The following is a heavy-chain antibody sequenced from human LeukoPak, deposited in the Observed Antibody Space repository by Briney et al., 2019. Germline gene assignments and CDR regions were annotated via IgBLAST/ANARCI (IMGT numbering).Heavy chain of an antibody. D-gene: IGHD1-26*01. CDR3: ARARIVGVSKYFQH. CDR2: INHSGST. Sequence: SETLSLTCAVYGGSFSGYYWSWIRQPPGKGLEWIGEINHSGSTNYNPSLKSRVTISVDTSKNQFSLKLSSVTAADTAVYYCARARIVGVSKYFQHWGQGTLVTVSS. CDR1: GGSFSGYY. V-gene: IGHV4-34*01. J-gene: IGHJ1*01.